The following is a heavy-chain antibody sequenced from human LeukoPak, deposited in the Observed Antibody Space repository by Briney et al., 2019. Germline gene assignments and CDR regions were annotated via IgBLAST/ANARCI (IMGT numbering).Heavy chain of an antibody. CDR2: IRNDGSNK. Sequence: GGSLRLSCAASGFTFSTYRMSWVRQAPGKGLDWVAFIRNDGSNKYYADSVKGRFTISRDNSKNTLYLQMNSLRAEDTAVYYCAKNVRFGDYYYYYMDVWGKGTTVTVSS. J-gene: IGHJ6*03. V-gene: IGHV3-30*02. CDR1: GFTFSTYR. D-gene: IGHD3-10*01. CDR3: AKNVRFGDYYYYYMDV.